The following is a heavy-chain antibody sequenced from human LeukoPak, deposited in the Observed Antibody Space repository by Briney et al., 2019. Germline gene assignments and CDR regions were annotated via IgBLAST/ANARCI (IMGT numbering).Heavy chain of an antibody. CDR1: GYSITSGYY. V-gene: IGHV4-38-2*01. D-gene: IGHD3-3*01. Sequence: PSETLSLTCAVSGYSITSGYYWAWIRQPPGKGLEWLGSIYHSGSTFYTRPLNSRVTISLDPSKNQFSLSLGSVTAADTALYYCARIFGSSNYLDYWGQGILVTVSS. CDR2: IYHSGST. CDR3: ARIFGSSNYLDY. J-gene: IGHJ4*02.